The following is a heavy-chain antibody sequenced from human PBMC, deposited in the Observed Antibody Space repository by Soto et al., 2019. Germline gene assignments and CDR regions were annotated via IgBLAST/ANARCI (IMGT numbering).Heavy chain of an antibody. Sequence: QVQLQESGPGLVKPSETLSLTCTVSGGSISNYYWSWIRHPPGKKLEWIGYIYYSGSTNYNPSIKNRVTISVDTSKNQFALKLYSVTTADTAMYYCARLPWADYGGIFDPWGQGTLVTVSS. J-gene: IGHJ5*02. D-gene: IGHD4-17*01. CDR1: GGSISNYY. CDR2: IYYSGST. V-gene: IGHV4-59*01. CDR3: ARLPWADYGGIFDP.